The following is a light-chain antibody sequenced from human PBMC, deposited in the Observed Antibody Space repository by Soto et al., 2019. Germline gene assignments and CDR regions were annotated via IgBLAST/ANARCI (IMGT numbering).Light chain of an antibody. CDR1: KLGDKY. CDR3: QAWDSSTDVV. CDR2: QHS. J-gene: IGLJ2*01. Sequence: SYELTQPPSVSVSPGQTASITCSGDKLGDKYTCWYQQKPGQSPVLVIYQHSQRPSGIPERFSGSNSWNTATLTISGTQAMDEADYYCQAWDSSTDVVFGGGTKVTVL. V-gene: IGLV3-1*01.